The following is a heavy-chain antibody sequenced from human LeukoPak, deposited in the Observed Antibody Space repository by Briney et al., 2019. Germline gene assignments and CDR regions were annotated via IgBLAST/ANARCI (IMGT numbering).Heavy chain of an antibody. J-gene: IGHJ4*02. CDR2: IKQDGSEK. CDR1: GFSFSNYW. CDR3: AKDTDGAAAGTTWGH. Sequence: AGGSLRLSCAASGFSFSNYWMSWVRQAPGKGLEWVANIKQDGSEKYYVDSVKGRFTISRDNAKNSLYLQMNSLRAEDTAVYYCAKDTDGAAAGTTWGHWGQGTLVTVSS. V-gene: IGHV3-7*01. D-gene: IGHD6-13*01.